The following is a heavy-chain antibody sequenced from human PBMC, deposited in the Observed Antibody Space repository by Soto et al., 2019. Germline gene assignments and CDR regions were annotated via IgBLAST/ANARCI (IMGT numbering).Heavy chain of an antibody. CDR3: ARDGGAY. J-gene: IGHJ4*02. V-gene: IGHV3-30-3*01. D-gene: IGHD3-16*01. CDR1: GFTFSSYA. Sequence: QVQLVESGGGVVQPGRSLRLSCAASGFTFSSYAMHWVRRAPGKGLEWMAVMSYDGSNKYYADSVKGRFTISRDNSKNTLYLQMNSLRPEDTALYYCARDGGAYWGQGNLVIVSS. CDR2: MSYDGSNK.